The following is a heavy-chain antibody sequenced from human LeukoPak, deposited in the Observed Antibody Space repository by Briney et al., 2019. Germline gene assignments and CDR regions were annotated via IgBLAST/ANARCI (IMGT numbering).Heavy chain of an antibody. Sequence: GGSLRLSCAAPGFIFGNYAIHWDRQAPGKGLEWVSLISGDGGSTFYADSVKGRFTISRDNSKNSLSLQMSSLRSEDTALYYCAGESETSGWYDYWGQGTLVTVSS. CDR1: GFIFGNYA. D-gene: IGHD6-19*01. J-gene: IGHJ4*02. CDR3: AGESETSGWYDY. CDR2: ISGDGGST. V-gene: IGHV3-43*02.